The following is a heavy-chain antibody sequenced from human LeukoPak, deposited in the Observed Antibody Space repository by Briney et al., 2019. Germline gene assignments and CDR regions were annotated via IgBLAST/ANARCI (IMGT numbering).Heavy chain of an antibody. CDR1: GFSFTNYW. D-gene: IGHD2-15*01. CDR2: IYPGDSDT. Sequence: GESLKISCKASGFSFTNYWIGWERQMPGKGLEWMGIIYPGDSDTRYSPSFQGQVTFSADKSISTTYLQWSSLKASDTAMYYCARLPGYCTGGSCYFDYWGQGTLVTVSS. V-gene: IGHV5-51*01. J-gene: IGHJ4*02. CDR3: ARLPGYCTGGSCYFDY.